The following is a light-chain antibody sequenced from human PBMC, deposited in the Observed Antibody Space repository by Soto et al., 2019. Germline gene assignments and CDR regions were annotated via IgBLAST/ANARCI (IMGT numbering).Light chain of an antibody. V-gene: IGKV1-5*03. CDR1: QSISTL. Sequence: DIQMTQSPSTLSASVGDRVTITCRASQSISTLLAWYQQKPGKAPNLLIFKASSLESGVPSRFSGSGSGTEFTLTISSLQPDDFATYYCQQYNSFPYTCGQGTKLEIK. J-gene: IGKJ2*01. CDR3: QQYNSFPYT. CDR2: KAS.